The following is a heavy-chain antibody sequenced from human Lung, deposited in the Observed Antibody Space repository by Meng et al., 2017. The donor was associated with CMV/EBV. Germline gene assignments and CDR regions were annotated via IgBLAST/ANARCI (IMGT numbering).Heavy chain of an antibody. CDR3: ARDQVRAAAGIWEPDHAFDI. CDR1: GGSISSSSYY. D-gene: IGHD6-13*01. J-gene: IGHJ3*02. V-gene: IGHV4-39*07. Sequence: GSLRLSCTVSGGSISSSSYYWGWIRQPPGKGLEWIGSIYYSGSTYYNPSLKSRVTISVDTSKNQFSLKLSSVTAADTAVYYCARDQVRAAAGIWEPDHAFDIWGQGXMVTVSS. CDR2: IYYSGST.